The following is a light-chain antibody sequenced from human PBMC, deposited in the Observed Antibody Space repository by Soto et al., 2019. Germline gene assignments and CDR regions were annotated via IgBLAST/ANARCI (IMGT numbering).Light chain of an antibody. CDR3: CSYAGSYTYV. CDR2: DVS. Sequence: QSVLTQPRSVSGSPGQSVTISCTGNSRDVGGYNYVSWYQQHPGKAPKLMIYDVSKRPSGVPDRFSGSKSGNTASLTISGLQAEDEADYYCCSYAGSYTYVFGTGTKVTVL. J-gene: IGLJ1*01. CDR1: SRDVGGYNY. V-gene: IGLV2-11*01.